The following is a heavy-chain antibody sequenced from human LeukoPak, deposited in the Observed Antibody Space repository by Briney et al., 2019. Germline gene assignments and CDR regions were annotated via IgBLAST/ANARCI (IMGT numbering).Heavy chain of an antibody. CDR2: IIPILGIA. D-gene: IGHD5-18*01. CDR3: ASGYSWDY. J-gene: IGHJ4*02. Sequence: EWMGRIIPILGIANYAQKFQGRVTITADKSTSTAYMELSSLRSEDTAVYYCASGYSWDYWGQGTLVTVSS. V-gene: IGHV1-69*02.